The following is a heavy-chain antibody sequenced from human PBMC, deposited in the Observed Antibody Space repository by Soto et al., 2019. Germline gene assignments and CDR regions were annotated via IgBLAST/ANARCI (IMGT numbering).Heavy chain of an antibody. J-gene: IGHJ4*02. CDR3: ARQTDYYDRTGLFDF. CDR2: IDPSDSYT. Sequence: GESLKISCKGSGYSFTSYWIGWVRQMPGKGLEWMGRIDPSDSYTEYSPSFQGHITISADKSFTTAYLQLTSLKASDSAMYYCARQTDYYDRTGLFDFWGQGTLVTVSS. V-gene: IGHV5-10-1*01. CDR1: GYSFTSYW. D-gene: IGHD3-22*01.